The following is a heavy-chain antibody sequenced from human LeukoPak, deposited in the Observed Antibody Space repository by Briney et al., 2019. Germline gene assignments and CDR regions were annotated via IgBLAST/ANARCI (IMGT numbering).Heavy chain of an antibody. D-gene: IGHD2-15*01. CDR1: GFTFSSYA. J-gene: IGHJ3*02. Sequence: GGSLRLSCAASGFTFSSYAMSWVRQAPGKGLEWVSAISGSGGSTYYADSVKGRFTISRDNSKNTLYLQMNSLRAEDTAVYYCARVVAAQHDAFDIWGQGTMVTVSS. CDR3: ARVVAAQHDAFDI. V-gene: IGHV3-23*01. CDR2: ISGSGGST.